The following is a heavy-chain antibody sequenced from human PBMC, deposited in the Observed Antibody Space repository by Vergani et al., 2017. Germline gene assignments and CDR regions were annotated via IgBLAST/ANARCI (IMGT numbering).Heavy chain of an antibody. J-gene: IGHJ4*02. CDR3: ARRSCIVYDIFSGTQYFFDF. CDR2: TYYRSKWYN. CDR1: GDSVSSNSAA. V-gene: IGHV6-1*01. D-gene: IGHD3-9*01. Sequence: QVQLQQSGPGLVKPSQTLLLTCAISGDSVSSNSAAWNWIRQSPSRGLEWLGRTYYRSKWYNDYAVSVKSRITINPDTSKNQFSLQLNSVTPEDTAVYYCARRSCIVYDIFSGTQYFFDFWGQGTLVTVSS.